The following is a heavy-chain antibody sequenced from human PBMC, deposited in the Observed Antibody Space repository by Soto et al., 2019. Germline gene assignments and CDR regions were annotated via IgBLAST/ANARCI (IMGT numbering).Heavy chain of an antibody. CDR1: GYTLTELS. CDR2: FDPEHGET. D-gene: IGHD2-2*01. J-gene: IGHJ4*02. CDR3: ATDRYCSTTSGLDY. V-gene: IGHV1-24*01. Sequence: DSVKVACKVSGYTLTELSMHWVRQAPGKGLEWMGGFDPEHGETIYAQKFQGRVTMTEDTSTDTAYMELSSLRSEDTAVYYCATDRYCSTTSGLDYWGQGTLVTVSS.